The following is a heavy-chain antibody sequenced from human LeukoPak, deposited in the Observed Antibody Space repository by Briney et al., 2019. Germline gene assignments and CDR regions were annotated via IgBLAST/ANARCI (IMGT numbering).Heavy chain of an antibody. V-gene: IGHV3-23*01. CDR1: GFTFSSYS. CDR2: ITTSDGNT. Sequence: GGSLRLSCAASGFTFSSYSMNWVRQAPGKGLEWVSTITTSDGNTYYADSVKGRFTVSRDNSKNTLFLQMNSLRAEDTAVYYCAKSHKLGVRGVIITLEEWGQGTLVTVSS. J-gene: IGHJ4*02. D-gene: IGHD3-10*01. CDR3: AKSHKLGVRGVIITLEE.